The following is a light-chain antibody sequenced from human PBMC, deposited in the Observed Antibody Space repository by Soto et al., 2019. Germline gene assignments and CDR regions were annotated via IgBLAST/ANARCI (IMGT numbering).Light chain of an antibody. J-gene: IGKJ2*01. Sequence: DIQMTQSPSTLSASVGDRVTITCRASQRLSYWLAWYQQKRGKAPKLLIYHGSTLQRVVPSRFSGSGCGSIFSLAINSLQPDGFATYYCQQYNTYPYSFGQGTKLEIK. CDR2: HGS. CDR1: QRLSYW. V-gene: IGKV1-5*03. CDR3: QQYNTYPYS.